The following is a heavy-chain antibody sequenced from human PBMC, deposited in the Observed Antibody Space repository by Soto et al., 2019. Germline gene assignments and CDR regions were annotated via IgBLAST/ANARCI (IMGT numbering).Heavy chain of an antibody. D-gene: IGHD6-6*01. CDR3: ARGRIAARLGFGMDV. Sequence: VGSLRLSCAASGFTVSSNYMSWVRQAPGKGLEWVSVIYSGGSTYYADSVKGRFTISRDNSKNTLYLQMNSLRAEDTAVYYCARGRIAARLGFGMDVWGQGTTVTVSS. CDR1: GFTVSSNY. CDR2: IYSGGST. J-gene: IGHJ6*02. V-gene: IGHV3-53*01.